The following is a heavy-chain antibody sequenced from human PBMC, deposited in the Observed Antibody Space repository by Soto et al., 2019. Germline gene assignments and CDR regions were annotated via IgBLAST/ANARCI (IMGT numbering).Heavy chain of an antibody. CDR1: GYTFTSYA. D-gene: IGHD2-15*01. V-gene: IGHV1-3*01. CDR3: ARVVGYWCDP. Sequence: QVQLVQSGAEVKKPGASVKVSCKASGYTFTSYAMNWVRQAPGQRLEWMGWINAGNGNTKYSQKFQGRVTITRDTSASTAYMELSSLRSEDTAVYYCARVVGYWCDPWGQGTLVTVSS. CDR2: INAGNGNT. J-gene: IGHJ5*02.